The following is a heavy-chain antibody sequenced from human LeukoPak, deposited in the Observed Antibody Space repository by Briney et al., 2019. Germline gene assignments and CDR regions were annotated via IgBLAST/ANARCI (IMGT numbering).Heavy chain of an antibody. V-gene: IGHV3-23*01. CDR1: GFTFSSYA. D-gene: IGHD6-13*01. J-gene: IGHJ4*02. CDR3: AKAPTTRIAAAGSSGDY. CDR2: ISGSGGST. Sequence: GGSLRLSCAASGFTFSSYAMSWVRQAPGKGLEWASAISGSGGSTYYADSVKGRFTISRDNSKNTLYLQMNSLRAEDTAVYYCAKAPTTRIAAAGSSGDYWGQGTLVTVSS.